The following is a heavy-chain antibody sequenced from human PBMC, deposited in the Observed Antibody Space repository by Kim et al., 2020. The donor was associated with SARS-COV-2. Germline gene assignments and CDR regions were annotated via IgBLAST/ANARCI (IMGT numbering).Heavy chain of an antibody. CDR3: ARQYYDSSDLDAFDI. J-gene: IGHJ3*02. Sequence: ALKSRVTISVDTSKNQFSLKLSSVTAADTAVYYCARQYYDSSDLDAFDIWGQGTMVTVSS. V-gene: IGHV4-39*01. D-gene: IGHD3-22*01.